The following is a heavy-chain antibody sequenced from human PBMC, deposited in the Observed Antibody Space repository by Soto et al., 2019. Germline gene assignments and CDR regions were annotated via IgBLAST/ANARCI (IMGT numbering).Heavy chain of an antibody. CDR2: MYNTGST. Sequence: PETLSLTYTVSAGSLRGFYWRWIRQPPGKGLEWIGYMYNTGSTVYNPSFKSRVTISVDTSKNQFSLKLNSVTAADTAVYYCARDLWGYCGTDCYPLDVWGQGTTVT. CDR1: AGSLRGFY. CDR3: ARDLWGYCGTDCYPLDV. D-gene: IGHD2-21*02. J-gene: IGHJ6*02. V-gene: IGHV4-59*01.